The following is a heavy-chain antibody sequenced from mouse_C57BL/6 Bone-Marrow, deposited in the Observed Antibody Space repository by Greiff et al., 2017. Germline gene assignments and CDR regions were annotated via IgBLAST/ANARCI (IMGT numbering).Heavy chain of an antibody. D-gene: IGHD1-1*01. J-gene: IGHJ2*01. V-gene: IGHV5-4*01. CDR3: ARDYGSSLYLEY. Sequence: EVMLVESGGGLVKPGGSLKLSCAASGFTFSSYAMSWVRQTPEKRLEWVATISDGGSYTYYPDNVKGRFTISRDNAKNNLYLQMSHLKSEDTAMYYCARDYGSSLYLEYWGQGTTLTVSS. CDR2: ISDGGSYT. CDR1: GFTFSSYA.